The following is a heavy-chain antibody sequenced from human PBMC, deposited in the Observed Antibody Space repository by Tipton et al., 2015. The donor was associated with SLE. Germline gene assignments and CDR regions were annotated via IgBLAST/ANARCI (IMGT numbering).Heavy chain of an antibody. D-gene: IGHD3-10*01. Sequence: SLRLSCAASGFIFSSYAVHWVRQAPGKGLEWVAGVSSDGSHDYYADSVKGRFTVSRDNSKNTVYLQVSSLGAEDTAVYYCARDRLPGGYYYYMDVWGKGTTVTVSS. CDR3: ARDRLPGGYYYYMDV. J-gene: IGHJ6*03. CDR1: GFIFSSYA. CDR2: VSSDGSHD. V-gene: IGHV3-30*04.